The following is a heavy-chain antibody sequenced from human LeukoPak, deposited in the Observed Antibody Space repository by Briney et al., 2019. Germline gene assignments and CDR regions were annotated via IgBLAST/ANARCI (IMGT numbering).Heavy chain of an antibody. J-gene: IGHJ4*02. D-gene: IGHD3-9*01. CDR1: GFTFSSYS. Sequence: GGSLRLSCAASGFTFSSYSMNWVRQAPGKGLEWVSYISSSSSTIYYADSVKGRFTIPRDNAKNSLYLQMNSLRAEDTAVYYCARASPILRYFDRIVWGQGTLVTVSS. V-gene: IGHV3-48*04. CDR3: ARASPILRYFDRIV. CDR2: ISSSSSTI.